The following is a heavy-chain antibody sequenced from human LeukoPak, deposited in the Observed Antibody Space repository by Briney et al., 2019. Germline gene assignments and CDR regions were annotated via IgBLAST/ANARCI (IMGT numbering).Heavy chain of an antibody. D-gene: IGHD3-22*01. V-gene: IGHV1-2*02. Sequence: GASVKVSCKASGYTFTGYYMHWVRQAPGQGLEWMGWINPNSGGTNYAQKFQGRATMTRDTSISTAYMELSRLRSDDTAVYYCARVRDRGYYYDSSGYYYWGQGTLVTVSS. CDR2: INPNSGGT. CDR3: ARVRDRGYYYDSSGYYY. J-gene: IGHJ4*02. CDR1: GYTFTGYY.